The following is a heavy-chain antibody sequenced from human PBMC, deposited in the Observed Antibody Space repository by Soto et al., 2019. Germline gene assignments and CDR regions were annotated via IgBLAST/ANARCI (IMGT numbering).Heavy chain of an antibody. Sequence: GGSLRLSCAASGFTFSNYVMSWVRQAPGKGLEWVSAISGSGGSTYSADSVKGRFTISRDNSKNTLYLQMDSLRAEDTAVYYCAKGNNLEWFLSPIAYWGQGT. CDR3: AKGNNLEWFLSPIAY. D-gene: IGHD3-3*01. CDR2: ISGSGGST. CDR1: GFTFSNYV. J-gene: IGHJ4*02. V-gene: IGHV3-23*01.